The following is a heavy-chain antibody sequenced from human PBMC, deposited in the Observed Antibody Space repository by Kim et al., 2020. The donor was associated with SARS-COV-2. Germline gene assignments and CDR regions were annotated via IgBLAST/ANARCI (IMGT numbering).Heavy chain of an antibody. CDR2: ISAYNGNT. J-gene: IGHJ4*02. V-gene: IGHV1-18*01. D-gene: IGHD3-22*01. CDR1: GYTFTSYG. CDR3: ARVIMGGWGSPQDYYDSSGYYRYYFDY. Sequence: ASVKVSCKASGYTFTSYGISWVRQAPGQGLEWMGWISAYNGNTNYAQKLQGRVTMTTDTSTSTAYMELRSLRSDDTAVYYCARVIMGGWGSPQDYYDSSGYYRYYFDYWGQGTLVTVSS.